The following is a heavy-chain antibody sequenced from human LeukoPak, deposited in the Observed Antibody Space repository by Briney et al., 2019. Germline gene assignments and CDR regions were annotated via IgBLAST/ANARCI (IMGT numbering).Heavy chain of an antibody. D-gene: IGHD5-24*01. CDR2: IYASGIT. V-gene: IGHV4-61*02. J-gene: IGHJ5*02. CDR1: GASISDNFY. Sequence: SETLSLTCTVSGASISDNFYWSWIRQSAGKGLEWIGRIYASGITTYSSSPKSRLTISVDTSKNQFSLRLTSVTAADTAVYYCARESRTVQMATSMHGHWFDPWGQGTLVTVSS. CDR3: ARESRTVQMATSMHGHWFDP.